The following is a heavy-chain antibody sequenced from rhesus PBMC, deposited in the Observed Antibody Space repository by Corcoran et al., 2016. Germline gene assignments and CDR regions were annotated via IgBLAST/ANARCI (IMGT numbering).Heavy chain of an antibody. J-gene: IGHJ2*01. D-gene: IGHD1-44*02. Sequence: QVQLQESGPGWVKTSGTLSLTGAVSGGSISDSYRWSWIPRPPGKGLEWIGYIYGSSTSTNYNPSLKRRVTISKATSQNQFSMKLSSVTAADSAVYYCARGMGGSGYFDLWGPGTPITISS. CDR3: ARGMGGSGYFDL. CDR1: GGSISDSYR. CDR2: IYGSSTST. V-gene: IGHV4S10*01.